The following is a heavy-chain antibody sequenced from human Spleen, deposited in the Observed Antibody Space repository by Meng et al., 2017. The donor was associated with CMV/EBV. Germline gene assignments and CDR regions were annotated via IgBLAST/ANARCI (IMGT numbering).Heavy chain of an antibody. D-gene: IGHD3-3*01. Sequence: SETLSLTCTVSGGSVSSGDYYWSWIRQPPGKGLEWIGSIYYSGSTYYNPSLKSRVTISVDTSKNQFSLKLSSVTAADTAVYYCARSPLRFLEWLPSQGRGYFDYWGQGTLVTVSS. CDR3: ARSPLRFLEWLPSQGRGYFDY. V-gene: IGHV4-39*07. CDR1: GGSVSSGDYY. J-gene: IGHJ4*02. CDR2: IYYSGST.